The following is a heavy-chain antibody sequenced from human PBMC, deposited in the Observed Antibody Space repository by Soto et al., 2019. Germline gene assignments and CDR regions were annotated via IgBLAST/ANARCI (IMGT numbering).Heavy chain of an antibody. CDR2: ISYDGSNK. J-gene: IGHJ4*02. D-gene: IGHD6-6*01. CDR1: GFTFSSYA. CDR3: ARERAARPSFDY. V-gene: IGHV3-30-3*01. Sequence: GGSLRLSCAASGFTFSSYAMHWVRQAPGKGLEWVAVISYDGSNKYYADSVKGRFTISRDNSKNTLYLQMNSLRAEDTAVYYCARERAARPSFDYWGQGTLVTVSS.